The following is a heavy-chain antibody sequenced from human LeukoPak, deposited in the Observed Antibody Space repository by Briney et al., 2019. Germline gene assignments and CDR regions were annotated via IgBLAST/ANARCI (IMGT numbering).Heavy chain of an antibody. CDR2: NYHSGTT. CDR1: GYSISSGYY. J-gene: IGHJ3*01. CDR3: ARVGAGGPRRALDV. V-gene: IGHV4-38-2*02. Sequence: SETLSLTCTVSGYSISSGYYWGCIRPPPGKGLEWMGSNYHSGTTYYTPSLKSRATISVDTSKNQFSLKLSSVPAAATAVYYCARVGAGGPRRALDVWGQGTMVTVSS. D-gene: IGHD2-15*01.